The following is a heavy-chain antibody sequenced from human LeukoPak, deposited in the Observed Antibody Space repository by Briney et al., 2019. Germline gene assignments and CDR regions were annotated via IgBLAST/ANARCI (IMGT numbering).Heavy chain of an antibody. CDR3: SLWFGEPRAFDF. CDR2: ISGRSDSI. D-gene: IGHD3-10*01. CDR1: GFTVSSYS. Sequence: PGGSLRLSCAASGFTVSSYSMNWVRQAPGKGLEWVSSISGRSDSIYYADSGKGRLTISRDNAKNSVYLQLNSLRAEDTAVYYCSLWFGEPRAFDFRGQGTMVTVFS. J-gene: IGHJ3*01. V-gene: IGHV3-21*04.